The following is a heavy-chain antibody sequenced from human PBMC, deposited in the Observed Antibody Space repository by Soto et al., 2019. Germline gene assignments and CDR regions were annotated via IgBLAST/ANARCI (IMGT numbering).Heavy chain of an antibody. CDR2: IYHTGTT. CDR3: VRTSLVVAAATREDY. CDR1: GDSITTATY. Sequence: QLQLQESGPGLVQPSETLSLTCAVSGDSITTATYWGWIRQPPGKGLQWIGSIYHTGTTYYTPSLESRVFISVDSSKNQFSLKLNSVTAADTAVYYCVRTSLVVAAATREDYWGQGTLVTVSS. D-gene: IGHD2-15*01. J-gene: IGHJ4*02. V-gene: IGHV4-38-2*01.